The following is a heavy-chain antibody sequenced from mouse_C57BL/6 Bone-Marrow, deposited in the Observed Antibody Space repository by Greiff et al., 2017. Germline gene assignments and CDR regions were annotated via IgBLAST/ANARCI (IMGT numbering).Heavy chain of an antibody. D-gene: IGHD1-1*01. J-gene: IGHJ1*03. CDR2: IDPSDSET. CDR3: ARDYYGSSYWYFDV. CDR1: GYTFTSYW. V-gene: IGHV1-52*01. Sequence: QVQLQQPGAELVRPGSSVKLSCKASGYTFTSYWMHWVKQRPIQGLEWIGNIDPSDSETHYNQKFKDKATLTVDKSSSTAYMQLSSLTSEDSAVYYCARDYYGSSYWYFDVWGTGTTVTVS.